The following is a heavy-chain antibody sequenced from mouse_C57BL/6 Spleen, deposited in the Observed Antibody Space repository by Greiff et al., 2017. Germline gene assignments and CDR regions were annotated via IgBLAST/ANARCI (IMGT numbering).Heavy chain of an antibody. CDR3: ARARGSSYYAMDY. V-gene: IGHV5-4*03. CDR1: GFTFSSYA. D-gene: IGHD1-1*01. J-gene: IGHJ4*01. Sequence: DVMLVESGGGLVKPGGSLKLSCAASGFTFSSYAMSWVRQTPEKRLEWVATISDGGSYTYYPDNVKGRFTITRDNAKNHLYLQMSHLKSEDTAMYYCARARGSSYYAMDYWGQGTSVTVSS. CDR2: ISDGGSYT.